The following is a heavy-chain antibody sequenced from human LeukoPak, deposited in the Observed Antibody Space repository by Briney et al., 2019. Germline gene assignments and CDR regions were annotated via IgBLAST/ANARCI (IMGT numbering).Heavy chain of an antibody. D-gene: IGHD6-19*01. V-gene: IGHV5-10-1*01. CDR3: ARHKQYTTGWYDPYFDY. CDR1: GYTFTSYW. J-gene: IGHJ4*02. CDR2: IDPSASYT. Sequence: GESLKISCKGSGYTFTSYWITWVRQMPGKGLEWMGRIDPSASYTNYSPSFQGHVTILADKSSTTAYLQWSSLKASDTAIYYCARHKQYTTGWYDPYFDYWGQGTLVTVSS.